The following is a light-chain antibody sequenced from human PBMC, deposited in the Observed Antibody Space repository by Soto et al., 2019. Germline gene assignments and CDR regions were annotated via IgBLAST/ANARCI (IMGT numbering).Light chain of an antibody. J-gene: IGKJ5*01. CDR3: QQSYSTSPIT. CDR2: AAS. Sequence: DIQMTQSPSSLSASVGDRVTMTCRASETISTFLNWYQHKPGKAPKLLISAASRLQSGVPSRFSGSGSGTDFTLTINGLQPEDFASYYCQQSYSTSPITIGQGTRLDI. CDR1: ETISTF. V-gene: IGKV1-39*01.